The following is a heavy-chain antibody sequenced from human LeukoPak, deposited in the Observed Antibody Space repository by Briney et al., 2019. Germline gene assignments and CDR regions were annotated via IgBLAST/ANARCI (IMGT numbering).Heavy chain of an antibody. J-gene: IGHJ4*02. CDR3: ARGEEVGATLDY. CDR1: GGSISSGSYY. V-gene: IGHV4-61*02. D-gene: IGHD1-26*01. CDR2: IYTSGST. Sequence: SQTLSLTCTVSGGSISSGSYYWSWIRQPAGKGLEWIGRIYTSGSTNYNPSLKSRVTISVDTSKNQFSLKLSSVTAADTAVYYCARGEEVGATLDYWGQGTLVTVSS.